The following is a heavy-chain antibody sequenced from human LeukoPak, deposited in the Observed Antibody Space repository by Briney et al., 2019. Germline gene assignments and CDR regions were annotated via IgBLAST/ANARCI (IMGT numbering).Heavy chain of an antibody. J-gene: IGHJ4*02. CDR2: IIPIFGTA. Sequence: SVKVSCKASGGTFSSYAISWVRQAPGQGLEWMGGIIPIFGTANYAQKFQGRVTITADESTSTAYLELSSLRSEDTAVYYCARMGHYDFWSGYWVLPDADYWGQGTLVTVSS. V-gene: IGHV1-69*13. CDR1: GGTFSSYA. D-gene: IGHD3-3*01. CDR3: ARMGHYDFWSGYWVLPDADY.